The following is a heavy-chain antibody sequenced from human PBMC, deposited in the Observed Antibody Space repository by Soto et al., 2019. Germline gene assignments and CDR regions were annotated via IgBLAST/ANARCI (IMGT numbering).Heavy chain of an antibody. V-gene: IGHV5-10-1*01. CDR3: ARHLDSSGWYEDY. D-gene: IGHD6-19*01. Sequence: GESLKISCKGSGYSFTSYWISRVRQMPGKGLEWMGRIDPSDSYTNYSPSFQGHVTISADESISTAYLQWSSLKASDTAMYYCARHLDSSGWYEDYWGQGTLVTVSS. CDR1: GYSFTSYW. J-gene: IGHJ4*02. CDR2: IDPSDSYT.